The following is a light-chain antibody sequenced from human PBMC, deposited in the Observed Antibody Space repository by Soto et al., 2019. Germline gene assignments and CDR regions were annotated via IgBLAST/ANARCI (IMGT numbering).Light chain of an antibody. CDR3: QSYDSSLSGWV. CDR1: SSNIGAGYD. CDR2: GNS. V-gene: IGLV1-40*01. J-gene: IGLJ3*02. Sequence: QSVLTQPPSVSGAPGQRVTISCTGRSSNIGAGYDVHWYQQLPGTAPKLLIYGNSNRPSGVPDRFSGSKSGTSASLAITGLQAEDEADYYCQSYDSSLSGWVFGGGTKLTV.